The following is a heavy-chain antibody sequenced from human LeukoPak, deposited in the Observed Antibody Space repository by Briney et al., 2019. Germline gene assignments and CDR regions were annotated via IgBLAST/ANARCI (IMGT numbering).Heavy chain of an antibody. V-gene: IGHV4-39*01. CDR3: ARLDSSGYGILWY. Sequence: PSETLSLTCTVSGGSISSSSYYWGWIRQPPGKGLEWIGSIYYSGNTYYNPSLKSRVTISVDTSKNQFSLNLSSGTAADTAVYYCARLDSSGYGILWYWGQGTLVTVSS. D-gene: IGHD3-22*01. J-gene: IGHJ4*02. CDR1: GGSISSSSYY. CDR2: IYYSGNT.